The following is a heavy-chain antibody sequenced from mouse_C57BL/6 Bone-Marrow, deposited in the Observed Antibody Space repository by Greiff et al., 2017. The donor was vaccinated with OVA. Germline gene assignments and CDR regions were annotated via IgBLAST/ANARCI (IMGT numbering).Heavy chain of an antibody. D-gene: IGHD4-1*01. CDR3: ARDRAGPCGFAY. CDR2: INPSTGGT. Sequence: VQLQQSGPELVKPGASVKISCKASGYSFTGYYMNWVKQSPEKSLEWIGEINPSTGGTTYNQKFKAKATLTVDKSSSTAYMQLKSLTSEDSAVDYCARDRAGPCGFAYWGQGTLVTVSA. CDR1: GYSFTGYY. J-gene: IGHJ3*01. V-gene: IGHV1-42*01.